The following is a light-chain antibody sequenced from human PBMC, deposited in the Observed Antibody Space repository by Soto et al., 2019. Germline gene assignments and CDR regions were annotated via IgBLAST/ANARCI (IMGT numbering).Light chain of an antibody. CDR2: LHSDGSH. CDR1: SGHSTYA. Sequence: QPVLTQSPSASASLGASVKLTCTLSSGHSTYAIAWHQQQPDKGPRFLMKLHSDGSHSKGDGIPDRFSGSSSGAERHLTISSLQSEDEADYYCQTWGTAIHDVVFGGGTKLAVL. J-gene: IGLJ2*01. CDR3: QTWGTAIHDVV. V-gene: IGLV4-69*01.